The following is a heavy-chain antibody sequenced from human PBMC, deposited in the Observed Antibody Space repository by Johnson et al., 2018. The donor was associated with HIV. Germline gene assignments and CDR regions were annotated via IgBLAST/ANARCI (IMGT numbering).Heavy chain of an antibody. D-gene: IGHD4-17*01. CDR2: TRNKANSYTT. CDR3: ATLGGTVTTRAIAQPHDAFDI. J-gene: IGHJ3*02. V-gene: IGHV3-72*01. CDR1: GFTFSDHY. Sequence: EVQLVESGVGLVQPGGSLRLSCAASGFTFSDHYMDWVRQAPGKGLEWVGRTRNKANSYTTEYAASVNGRFTISRDDSKNSLYLQMNSLRAEDTAVYYCATLGGTVTTRAIAQPHDAFDIWGQGTMVTVSS.